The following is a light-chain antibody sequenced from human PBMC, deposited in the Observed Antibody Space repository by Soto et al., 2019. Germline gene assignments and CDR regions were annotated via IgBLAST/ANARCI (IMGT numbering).Light chain of an antibody. V-gene: IGKV3-20*01. Sequence: EIVLTQSPGTLSLSPGERATLSCRASQSVSSSYFACYQQKPGQAPRLLIYGASSRATGIQDRFSGSGYASDFTLTISRLEPEDFAVYYCQQYDSSPLTFGGGTKVEIK. CDR2: GAS. J-gene: IGKJ4*01. CDR1: QSVSSSY. CDR3: QQYDSSPLT.